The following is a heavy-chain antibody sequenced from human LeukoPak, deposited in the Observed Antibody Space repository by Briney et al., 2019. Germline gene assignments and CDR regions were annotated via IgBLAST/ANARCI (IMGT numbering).Heavy chain of an antibody. V-gene: IGHV4-39*01. J-gene: IGHJ4*02. D-gene: IGHD3-22*01. CDR1: GGSISSSSYY. CDR2: IYYSGST. Sequence: SETLSLTCTVSGGSISSSSYYWGWIRQPPGKGLEWIGSIYYSGSTYYNPSLKSRVTISVDTSKNQFSLKLSSVTAADTAVHYCARATPYDSSGYYWATTQYYFDYWGQGTLVTVSS. CDR3: ARATPYDSSGYYWATTQYYFDY.